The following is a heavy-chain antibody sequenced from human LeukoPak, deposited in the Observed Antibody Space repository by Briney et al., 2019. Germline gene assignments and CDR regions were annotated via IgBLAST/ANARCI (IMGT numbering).Heavy chain of an antibody. CDR1: GYTLNELS. V-gene: IGHV1-24*01. CDR2: FDPEDGET. J-gene: IGHJ4*02. Sequence: ASVKVSCKVSGYTLNELSMHWVRQAPGKGLEWMGGFDPEDGETIYAQKFQGRVTMTEDTSTDTAYMELSSLRSEDTAGYYCATFSSGWSREGNWGQGTLVTVSS. CDR3: ATFSSGWSREGN. D-gene: IGHD6-19*01.